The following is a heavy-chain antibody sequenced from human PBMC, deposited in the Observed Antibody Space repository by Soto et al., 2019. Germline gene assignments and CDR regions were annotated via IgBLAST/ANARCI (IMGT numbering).Heavy chain of an antibody. Sequence: QVRLEQSGADVKTPGASVKVSCQASGYTFNIYDIHWVRQAPGQRPEWMGWMNAGKGNTDYSPKFHGRVTMTRDRYTGATYMELSALTSEDTSVYYCARDGTYCGGETGREACDIRGQGTMVTVA. CDR3: ARDGTYCGGETGREACDI. D-gene: IGHD2-21*01. CDR2: MNAGKGNT. CDR1: GYTFNIYD. V-gene: IGHV1-3*01. J-gene: IGHJ3*02.